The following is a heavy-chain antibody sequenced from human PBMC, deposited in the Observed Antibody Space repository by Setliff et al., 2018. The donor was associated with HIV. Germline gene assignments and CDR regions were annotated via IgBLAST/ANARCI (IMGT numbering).Heavy chain of an antibody. CDR1: GYSISSGYY. D-gene: IGHD2-2*03. V-gene: IGHV4-38-2*01. Sequence: PSETLSLTCAVSGYSISSGYYWGWIRQPPGKGLEWIGSIYHSGSTYYNPSLKSRVTISVDTSKNKLYLQLSSVTAADTAVYYCATWIFDAFDIWGQGEMVTVSS. J-gene: IGHJ3*02. CDR2: IYHSGST. CDR3: ATWIFDAFDI.